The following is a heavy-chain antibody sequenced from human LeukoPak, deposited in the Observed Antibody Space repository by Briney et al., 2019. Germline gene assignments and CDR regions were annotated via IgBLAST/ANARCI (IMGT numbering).Heavy chain of an antibody. D-gene: IGHD2-2*01. CDR2: ISAYNGNT. CDR1: GYTFTSYG. Sequence: ASVKVSCKASGYTFTSYGISWVRQAPGQGLEWMGWISAYNGNTNYAQKLQGRVTMTTDTSTSTAYMELRSLRSDDTAVYYCARGVNLGYCSSTSCSPDFDYWGQGTLVTVSS. V-gene: IGHV1-18*01. J-gene: IGHJ4*02. CDR3: ARGVNLGYCSSTSCSPDFDY.